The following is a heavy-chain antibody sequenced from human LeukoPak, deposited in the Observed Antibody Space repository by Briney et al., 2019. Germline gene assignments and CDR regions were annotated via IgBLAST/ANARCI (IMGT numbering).Heavy chain of an antibody. CDR1: GRSVSSGSYY. V-gene: IGHV4-61*01. Sequence: SETLSLTCTVSGRSVSSGSYYWSWIRQPPGKGLEWIGYIYYSGSTNYNPSLKSRVTISVDTSKNQFSLKLSSVTAADTAVYYCARAVVPAASYFDYWGQGTLVTVSS. D-gene: IGHD2-2*01. CDR3: ARAVVPAASYFDY. J-gene: IGHJ4*02. CDR2: IYYSGST.